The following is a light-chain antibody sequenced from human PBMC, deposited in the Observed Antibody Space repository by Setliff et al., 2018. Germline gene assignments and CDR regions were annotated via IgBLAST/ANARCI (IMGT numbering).Light chain of an antibody. V-gene: IGLV2-14*01. CDR1: SRDVGGYNF. CDR2: DVT. CDR3: LSYTSDTTHAV. J-gene: IGLJ2*01. Sequence: QSALTQPAAVSGSPGQSIAISCTGTSRDVGGYNFVSWYQQHPDKAPKLLIYDVTVRPSGVSDRFSGSKSGNTASLTISGLQAEDEADYYCLSYTSDTTHAVFRGGTKVNVL.